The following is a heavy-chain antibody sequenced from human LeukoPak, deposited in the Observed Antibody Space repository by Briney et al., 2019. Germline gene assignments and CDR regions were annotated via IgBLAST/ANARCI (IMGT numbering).Heavy chain of an antibody. CDR3: AKDGSVRGYPWNFQH. Sequence: GGSLRLSCAASGFTFSDHYMDWVRQAPGKGLEWVGRTRNKAKSYTTEYAASVKGRFTISRDAKNSLYLQMNSLKTEDTAVYYCAKDGSVRGYPWNFQHWGQGTLVTVSS. CDR2: TRNKAKSYTT. V-gene: IGHV3-72*01. D-gene: IGHD3-10*01. CDR1: GFTFSDHY. J-gene: IGHJ1*01.